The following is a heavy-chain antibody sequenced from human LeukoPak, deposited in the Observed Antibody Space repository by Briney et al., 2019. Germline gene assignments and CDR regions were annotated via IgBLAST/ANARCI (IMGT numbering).Heavy chain of an antibody. J-gene: IGHJ4*02. V-gene: IGHV3-23*01. Sequence: GGSLRLSCAASGFTFSTYAMSWVRQGPGKGLEWVSVVSVTGGTTYYADSVKGRFTISRHNSKNSLYLQMNSLRVEDTAFYYCARFRETGTYFDFWGQGTLVAVSS. CDR2: VSVTGGTT. D-gene: IGHD1/OR15-1a*01. CDR3: ARFRETGTYFDF. CDR1: GFTFSTYA.